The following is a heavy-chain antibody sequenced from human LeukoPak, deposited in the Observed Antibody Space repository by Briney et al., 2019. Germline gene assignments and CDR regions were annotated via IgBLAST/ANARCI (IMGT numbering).Heavy chain of an antibody. CDR3: ARGLYYGSGQYYFDY. Sequence: GGPLRLSCAASGFTFSSSYMHWVRQAPGKGLEYVSAISPSGDSTYYTNSMKGRFTISRDNSKNTLFLQMGSLTAEDMAVYYCARGLYYGSGQYYFDYWGQGTLVTVSS. D-gene: IGHD3-10*01. CDR1: GFTFSSSY. CDR2: ISPSGDST. V-gene: IGHV3-64*01. J-gene: IGHJ4*02.